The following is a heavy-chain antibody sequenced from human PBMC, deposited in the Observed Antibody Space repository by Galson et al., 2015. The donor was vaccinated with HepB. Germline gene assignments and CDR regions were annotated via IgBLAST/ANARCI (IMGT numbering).Heavy chain of an antibody. D-gene: IGHD4-11*01. J-gene: IGHJ5*02. V-gene: IGHV3-11*06. CDR1: GFTFNDYY. CDR2: MGRDYGSK. CDR3: ARVTLYSENSYWGFAA. Sequence: SLRLSCAVSGFTFNDYYIAWIRQAPGKGLEWISFMGRDYGSKHYADSVRGRFTTSRDNTKNSLDLEMNNLIPEDTAVYYCARVTLYSENSYWGFAAWGQGTLVTGSS.